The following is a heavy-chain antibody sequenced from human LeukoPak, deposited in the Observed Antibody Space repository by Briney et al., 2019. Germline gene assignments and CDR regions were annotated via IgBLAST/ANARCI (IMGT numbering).Heavy chain of an antibody. CDR3: VRHNYGYDY. V-gene: IGHV3-74*01. Sequence: PGGSLRLSCAASGFTFNRYWMHWVRQAPGEGPVWVAHIPNDGGSTSYADSVKGRFTISRDNAKNTLSLQMNSLRAEDTAVYYCVRHNYGYDYWGQGTPVTVSS. CDR2: IPNDGGST. D-gene: IGHD5-18*01. J-gene: IGHJ4*02. CDR1: GFTFNRYW.